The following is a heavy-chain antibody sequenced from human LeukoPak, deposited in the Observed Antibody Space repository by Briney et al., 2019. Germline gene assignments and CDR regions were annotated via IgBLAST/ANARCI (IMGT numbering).Heavy chain of an antibody. J-gene: IGHJ5*02. D-gene: IGHD2-15*01. CDR1: GFTLSSYW. Sequence: GGSLRLSCAATGFTLSSYWMSWVRQAPGKGLEWVAFIRYDGSETYYGDSVKGRFTISRDNSKNTLYLQLHSLRLNDTALYYCVRDATVGAAYFDLWGQGVQVTVSS. V-gene: IGHV3-30*02. CDR2: IRYDGSET. CDR3: VRDATVGAAYFDL.